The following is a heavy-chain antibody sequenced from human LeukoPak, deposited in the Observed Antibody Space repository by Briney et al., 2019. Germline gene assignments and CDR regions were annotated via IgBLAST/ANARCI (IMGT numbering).Heavy chain of an antibody. J-gene: IGHJ5*02. Sequence: GGSLRLSCAASGFTFSSYAMSWVRQAPGKGLEWVSAISGSGGSTYYADSVKGRFTISRDNSKNTLYLQMNSLRAEDTAVYYCAKSYSSSWYTVNWFDPWGQGTLVTVSS. CDR1: GFTFSSYA. CDR3: AKSYSSSWYTVNWFDP. V-gene: IGHV3-23*01. D-gene: IGHD6-13*01. CDR2: ISGSGGST.